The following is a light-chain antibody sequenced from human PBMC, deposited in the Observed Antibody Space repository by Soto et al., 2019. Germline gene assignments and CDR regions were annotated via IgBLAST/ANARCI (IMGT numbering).Light chain of an antibody. V-gene: IGKV1-5*01. Sequence: DIQMTQSPSTLSASVGDRVTITCRASQSISSWLAWYQQKPGKAPKLLIYDASSLESGVPSRLSGSGSGTEFTLTISSLQPDDFATCYCQQYNSYSPRTFGQGTKV. CDR1: QSISSW. CDR2: DAS. J-gene: IGKJ1*01. CDR3: QQYNSYSPRT.